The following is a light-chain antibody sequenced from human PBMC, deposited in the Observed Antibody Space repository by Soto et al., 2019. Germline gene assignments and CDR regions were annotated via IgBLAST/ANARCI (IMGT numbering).Light chain of an antibody. Sequence: QSVLTQPLSASASPGQRVTISCSGGSSNIGSNTVAWYQHLPGTAPPRLIFTAGQRPSGVPGRFSGSKSGTSATLGITGLQTGDEADYYCGTWDSSLSVVFGGGTKVTVL. CDR1: SSNIGSNT. V-gene: IGLV1-44*01. J-gene: IGLJ3*02. CDR2: TAG. CDR3: GTWDSSLSVV.